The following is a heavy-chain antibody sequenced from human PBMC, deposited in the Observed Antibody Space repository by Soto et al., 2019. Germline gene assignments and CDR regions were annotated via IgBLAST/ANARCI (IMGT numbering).Heavy chain of an antibody. CDR2: FDPEDGET. J-gene: IGHJ5*02. Sequence: ASVKVSCKVSGYTLTELSTHWVRQAPGKGLEWMGGFDPEDGETIYAQKFQGRVTMTEDTSTDTAYMELRSLRSDDTAIYYCARDPHEFWTSYWFDPWGQGTPVTVSS. CDR1: GYTLTELS. CDR3: ARDPHEFWTSYWFDP. V-gene: IGHV1-24*01. D-gene: IGHD3-3*01.